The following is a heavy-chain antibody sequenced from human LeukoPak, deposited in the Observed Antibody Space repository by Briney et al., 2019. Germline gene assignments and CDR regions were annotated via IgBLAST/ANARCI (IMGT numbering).Heavy chain of an antibody. J-gene: IGHJ4*02. CDR3: ARRAGGYSHPYDY. CDR1: GFTFGSYW. D-gene: IGHD4-23*01. CDR2: IKEDGSEK. V-gene: IGHV3-7*03. Sequence: GGSLRLSCAASGFTFGSYWMTWVRQAPGKGLEWVANIKEDGSEKYYVDSVKGRFTISRDNAKNSLFLQINSLRAEDTAVYYCARRAGGYSHPYDYWGQGILVTGSS.